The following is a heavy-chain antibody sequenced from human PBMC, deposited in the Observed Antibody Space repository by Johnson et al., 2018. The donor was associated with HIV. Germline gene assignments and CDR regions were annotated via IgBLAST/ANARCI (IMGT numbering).Heavy chain of an antibody. CDR1: GFTFTNYA. V-gene: IGHV3-30*18. J-gene: IGHJ3*02. Sequence: QVQLVESGGGVVQPGRSLRLSCAASGFTFTNYAMHWVRQAPGKGLEWVAVISYDGTNKYYADSVKGRFTISRDSSKNTLYLQMNSLKPEDTALYYCAKDTGSGSYYKYDAFDIWGQGTMVTVSS. CDR2: ISYDGTNK. D-gene: IGHD1-26*01. CDR3: AKDTGSGSYYKYDAFDI.